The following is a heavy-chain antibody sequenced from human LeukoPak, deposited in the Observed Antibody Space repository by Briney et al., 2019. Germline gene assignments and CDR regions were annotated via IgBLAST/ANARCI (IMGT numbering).Heavy chain of an antibody. CDR3: ARDSVLIAVAVRGAFDI. J-gene: IGHJ3*02. D-gene: IGHD6-19*01. CDR2: ISGSGDTT. Sequence: GGTLRLSCAASGFTFSNYGMSWVRQAPGKGLEWVSTISGSGDTTYYADSVKGRFTISRDNAKNSLYLQMNSLRAEDTALYYCARDSVLIAVAVRGAFDIWGQGTMVTVSS. V-gene: IGHV3-23*01. CDR1: GFTFSNYG.